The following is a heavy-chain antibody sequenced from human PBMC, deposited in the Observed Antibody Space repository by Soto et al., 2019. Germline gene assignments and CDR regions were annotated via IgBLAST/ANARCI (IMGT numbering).Heavy chain of an antibody. V-gene: IGHV4-31*03. Sequence: QVQLQESGPGPVKPSQTMSLTCTVSGGSINAGAYYWSWIRQHPGKGLERIGHIYSSGGTKYTPSLKSRVTISVDPSKDKFAPRLRSVPDAETAMYSWARVDRWDSNGASSSVMDVSGPGIKVTVSS. D-gene: IGHD6-19*01. CDR1: GGSINAGAYY. CDR3: ARVDRWDSNGASSSVMDV. CDR2: IYSSGGT. J-gene: IGHJ6*02.